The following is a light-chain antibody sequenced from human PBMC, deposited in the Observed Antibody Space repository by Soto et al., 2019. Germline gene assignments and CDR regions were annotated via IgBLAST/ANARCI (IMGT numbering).Light chain of an antibody. V-gene: IGLV2-8*01. CDR1: SSDVGGYNS. Sequence: QSVLTQPPSASGSPGQSVTISCTGTSSDVGGYNSVSWYQHHPGEAPKLMICDVTKRPSGVPDRFSGSKSGNTASLTVSGLQAEDEADYYCSSYAGSNNVIFGGGTKVTVL. CDR3: SSYAGSNNVI. J-gene: IGLJ2*01. CDR2: DVT.